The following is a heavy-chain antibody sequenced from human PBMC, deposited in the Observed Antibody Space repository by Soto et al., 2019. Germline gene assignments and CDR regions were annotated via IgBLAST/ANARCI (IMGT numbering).Heavy chain of an antibody. CDR1: GGSISSGNYY. CDR3: ASRYCIRPSCYLWGMDV. J-gene: IGHJ6*02. Sequence: QVQLQESGPGLVKPSQTLSLTCTVSGGSISSGNYYWTWIRQHPGKGLEWIGYIYYSGSTYYNPSLKSRVTRSVDTSKNQFSLKLTSVAAADTAVYYCASRYCIRPSCYLWGMDVWGQGTTVTVSS. CDR2: IYYSGST. V-gene: IGHV4-31*03. D-gene: IGHD2-2*01.